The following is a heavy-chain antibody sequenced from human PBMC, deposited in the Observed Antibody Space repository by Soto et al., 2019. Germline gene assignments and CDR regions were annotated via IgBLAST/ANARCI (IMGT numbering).Heavy chain of an antibody. Sequence: DVQLVESGGGFVKPGGSLRLSCAASGLTFNDVWMSWVRQAPGKGLEWVGRIKTKAEGETTDYAAPVKGRFTISRDDSKNIVHLEMNNLKTEDTAVYYCTVRGGWLGPWGQGIWVTVSS. CDR1: GLTFNDVW. CDR3: TVRGGWLGP. D-gene: IGHD3-22*01. CDR2: IKTKAEGETT. J-gene: IGHJ5*02. V-gene: IGHV3-15*01.